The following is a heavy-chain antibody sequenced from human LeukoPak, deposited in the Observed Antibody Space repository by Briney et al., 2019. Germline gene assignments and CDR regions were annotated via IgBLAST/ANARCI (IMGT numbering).Heavy chain of an antibody. CDR3: ARALLLWFGRQDAFDI. V-gene: IGHV4-34*01. CDR2: INHSGST. J-gene: IGHJ3*02. D-gene: IGHD3-10*01. CDR1: GGSFSGYY. Sequence: PSETLSLTCAVYGGSFSGYYWSWIRQPPGKGLEWIGEINHSGSTNYNPSLKSRVTISVDTSKNQFSLRLSSVTAADTAVYYCARALLLWFGRQDAFDIWGQGTMVTVSS.